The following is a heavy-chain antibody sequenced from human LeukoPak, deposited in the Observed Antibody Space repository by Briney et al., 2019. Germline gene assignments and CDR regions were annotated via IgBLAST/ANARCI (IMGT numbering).Heavy chain of an antibody. CDR1: GFTFSSYS. J-gene: IGHJ3*02. V-gene: IGHV3-48*01. CDR2: ISSSSTI. D-gene: IGHD5-12*01. Sequence: GGSLRLSCAASGFTFSSYSMNWVRQAPGKGLEWVSYISSSSTIYYADSVKGRFTISRDNAKNSLYLQMNSLRADDTAVYYCARFNLLGIQWLAENDAFDIWGQGTMVTVSS. CDR3: ARFNLLGIQWLAENDAFDI.